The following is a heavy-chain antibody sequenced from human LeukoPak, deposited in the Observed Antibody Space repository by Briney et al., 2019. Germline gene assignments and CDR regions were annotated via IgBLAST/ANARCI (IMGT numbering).Heavy chain of an antibody. CDR2: ISGSGGST. D-gene: IGHD4-17*01. J-gene: IGHJ4*02. CDR3: AKGQLFTVTTGFDY. CDR1: GFTFSSYA. Sequence: GGSLRLSCVASGFTFSSYAMSWVRQAPGKGLEWVSAISGSGGSTYYADSVKGRFTISRDNSKNTLYLQMNSLRAEDTAVYCCAKGQLFTVTTGFDYWGQGTLVTVSS. V-gene: IGHV3-23*01.